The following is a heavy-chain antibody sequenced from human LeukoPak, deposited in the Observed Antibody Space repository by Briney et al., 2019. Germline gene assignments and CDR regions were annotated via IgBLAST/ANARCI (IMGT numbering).Heavy chain of an antibody. CDR3: ARGLGGAPTTVLS. J-gene: IGHJ5*02. CDR2: IYHSGST. CDR1: GYSISSGYY. D-gene: IGHD4-17*01. Sequence: SETLSLTCTVSGYSISSGYYWGWIRQPPAKGLEWIGSIYHSGSTYYNPSLKSRVTISVDTSKNQFSLKLSSVTAADTAVYYCARGLGGAPTTVLSWGQGTLVTVSS. V-gene: IGHV4-38-2*02.